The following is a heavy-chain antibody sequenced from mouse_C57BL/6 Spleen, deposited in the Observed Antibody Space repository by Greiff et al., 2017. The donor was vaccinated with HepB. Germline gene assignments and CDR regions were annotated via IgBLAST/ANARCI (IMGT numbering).Heavy chain of an antibody. V-gene: IGHV1-15*01. Sequence: QVQLQQSGAELVRPGASVTLSCKASGYTFTDYEMHWVKQTPVHGLEWIGAIDPETGGTAYNQKFKGKAILTADKSSSTAYMELRSLTSEDSAVYYCTKGPLDGWYFDVWGTGTTVTVSS. CDR3: TKGPLDGWYFDV. CDR2: IDPETGGT. CDR1: GYTFTDYE. J-gene: IGHJ1*03.